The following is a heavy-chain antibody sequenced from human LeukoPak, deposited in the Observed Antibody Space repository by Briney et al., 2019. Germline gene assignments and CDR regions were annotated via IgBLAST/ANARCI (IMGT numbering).Heavy chain of an antibody. Sequence: ASVKVSCKASGYTFTSYYMHWVRQAPGQGLEWMGIINPSGGSTSYAQKFQGRVTMTRDTSISTAYMELSRLRSDDTAVYYCASRTNSSSWYDYYYYYMDVWGKGTTVTVSS. CDR1: GYTFTSYY. CDR3: ASRTNSSSWYDYYYYYMDV. J-gene: IGHJ6*03. V-gene: IGHV1-46*01. D-gene: IGHD6-13*01. CDR2: INPSGGST.